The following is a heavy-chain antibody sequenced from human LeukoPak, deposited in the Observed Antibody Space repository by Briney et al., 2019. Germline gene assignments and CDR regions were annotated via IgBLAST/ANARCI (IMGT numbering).Heavy chain of an antibody. J-gene: IGHJ4*02. CDR1: GFTFSSYA. CDR2: ISYDGSNK. V-gene: IGHV3-30*04. Sequence: GRSLRLSCAASGFTFSSYAMHWVPQAPGKGLEWVAVISYDGSNKYYADSVKGRFTISRDNSKNTLYLQMNSLRAEDTAVYYCARGYDWGYWGQGTLVTVSS. CDR3: ARGYDWGY. D-gene: IGHD5-12*01.